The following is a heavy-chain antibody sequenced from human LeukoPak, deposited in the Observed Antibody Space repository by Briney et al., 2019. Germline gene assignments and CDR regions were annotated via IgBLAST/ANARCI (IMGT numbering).Heavy chain of an antibody. Sequence: PSETLSLTCAVHGGSFSGYYWSWIRQPPGKGLEWIGEINHSGSTNYNPSLKSRVTISVDTSKNQFSLKLSSVTAADTAVYYCARLTRRSGNYFENWGQGTLVTVSS. D-gene: IGHD1-1*01. V-gene: IGHV4-34*01. J-gene: IGHJ4*02. CDR2: INHSGST. CDR3: ARLTRRSGNYFEN. CDR1: GGSFSGYY.